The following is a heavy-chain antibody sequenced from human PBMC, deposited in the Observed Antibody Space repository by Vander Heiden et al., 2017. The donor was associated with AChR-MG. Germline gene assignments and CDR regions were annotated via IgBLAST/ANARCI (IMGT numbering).Heavy chain of an antibody. Sequence: EVQLLESGGGLVQPGGSLRLSCAASGFILSSYARGWVRQAPGKGREWVSAISGSGNSTYYADSVKGRFTISRDNSKNTLYLQMNSLRAEDTAVYYCAKGGHCSGGSCLRAFDYWGQGTLVTVSS. CDR2: ISGSGNST. V-gene: IGHV3-23*01. D-gene: IGHD2-15*01. CDR1: GFILSSYA. CDR3: AKGGHCSGGSCLRAFDY. J-gene: IGHJ4*02.